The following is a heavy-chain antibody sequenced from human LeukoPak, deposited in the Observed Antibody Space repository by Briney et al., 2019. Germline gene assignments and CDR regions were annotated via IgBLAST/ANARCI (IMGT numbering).Heavy chain of an antibody. CDR1: GFTFSSYW. CDR3: ARVPIFGVVIWVYYFDY. J-gene: IGHJ4*02. D-gene: IGHD3-3*01. Sequence: LSGGSLRLSCAASGFTFSSYWMSWVRQAPGKGLEWVANIKQDGSEKYYVDSVKSRFTIFRDNAKNSLYLQINSLRAEDTAVYYCARVPIFGVVIWVYYFDYWGQGTLVTVSS. V-gene: IGHV3-7*01. CDR2: IKQDGSEK.